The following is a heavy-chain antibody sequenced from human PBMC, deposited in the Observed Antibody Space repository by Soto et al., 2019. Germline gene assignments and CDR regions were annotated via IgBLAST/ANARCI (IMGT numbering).Heavy chain of an antibody. CDR1: GYSFTSYW. D-gene: IGHD6-6*01. CDR3: SIHWAISGSLAQFDY. J-gene: IGHJ4*02. Sequence: PGESLKISCKGSGYSFTSYWISWVRQMPGKGLEWMGRIDPSDSYTNYSPSFQGHVTISADKSISTAYLQWSSLKASDTAMYYCSIHWAISGSLAQFDYWGQGSLVPGSS. CDR2: IDPSDSYT. V-gene: IGHV5-10-1*01.